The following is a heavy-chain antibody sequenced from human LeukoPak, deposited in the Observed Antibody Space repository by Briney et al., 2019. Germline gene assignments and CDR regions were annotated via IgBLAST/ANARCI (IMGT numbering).Heavy chain of an antibody. CDR2: IYRGGST. J-gene: IGHJ4*02. CDR3: ARERVRDYYDSSGYLDY. CDR1: GFPFSSNF. D-gene: IGHD3-22*01. Sequence: PGGSLRLSCVASGFPFSSNFMSWGRPAPGKGLEGGAGIYRGGSTYFADSVKGRFTISRDNPKNTVYLQMNSLSAEDTAVYYCARERVRDYYDSSGYLDYWGQGTLVTVSS. V-gene: IGHV3-53*01.